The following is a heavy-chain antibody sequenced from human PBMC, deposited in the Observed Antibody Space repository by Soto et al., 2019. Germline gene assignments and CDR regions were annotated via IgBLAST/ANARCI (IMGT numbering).Heavy chain of an antibody. J-gene: IGHJ6*02. CDR1: GGSISNYY. D-gene: IGHD2-15*01. CDR2: IYYIGST. V-gene: IGHV4-59*01. Sequence: QVQLQESGPGLVKPSETLSLTCTVSGGSISNYYWSWIRQPPGKGLEWIGYIYYIGSTNYSPSLNSRVTISLDTSKNQFSLRLSSVTAADTAVYYCARDRWLDVWGQGATVTVSS. CDR3: ARDRWLDV.